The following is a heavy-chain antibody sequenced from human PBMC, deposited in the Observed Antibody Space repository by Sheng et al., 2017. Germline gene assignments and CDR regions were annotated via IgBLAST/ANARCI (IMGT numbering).Heavy chain of an antibody. Sequence: QVQLQESGPGLVKPSETLSLTCAVSGYSISSGYYWGWIRQPPGKGLEWIGSIYHSGSTYYNPSLKSRVTISVDTSKNQFSLKLSSVTAADTAVYYCARDAVRVVWDSSGYYPTHFDYWGQGTLVTVSS. CDR1: GYSISSGYY. CDR3: ARDAVRVVWDSSGYYPTHFDY. V-gene: IGHV4-38-2*02. CDR2: IYHSGST. D-gene: IGHD3-22*01. J-gene: IGHJ4*02.